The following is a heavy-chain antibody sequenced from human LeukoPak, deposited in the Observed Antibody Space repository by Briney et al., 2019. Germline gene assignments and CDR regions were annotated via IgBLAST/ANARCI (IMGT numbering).Heavy chain of an antibody. CDR2: IYYSGST. CDR1: GGSISSGSYY. D-gene: IGHD3-22*01. J-gene: IGHJ5*02. CDR3: ARDMDSSGHWFDP. Sequence: SETLSLTCTVSGGSISSGSYYWGWIRQPPGKGLEWIGSIYYSGSTYYNPSLKSRVTISVDTSKNQFSLKLSSVTAADTAVYYCARDMDSSGHWFDPWGQGTLVTVSS. V-gene: IGHV4-39*07.